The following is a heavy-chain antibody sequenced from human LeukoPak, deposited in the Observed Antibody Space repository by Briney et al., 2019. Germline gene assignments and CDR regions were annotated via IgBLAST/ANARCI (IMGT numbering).Heavy chain of an antibody. Sequence: GGSLRLSCVASGFTFSAYSMTWVRQAPGKGLDWVSSISVSGGGTYYADSVRGRFTISRDNSKNTLYLHMNSLGAEDTAVYYCVKDWRDESNCGGDCLQYWGQGTLVTVSS. J-gene: IGHJ4*02. CDR3: VKDWRDESNCGGDCLQY. D-gene: IGHD2-21*02. CDR2: ISVSGGGT. V-gene: IGHV3-23*01. CDR1: GFTFSAYS.